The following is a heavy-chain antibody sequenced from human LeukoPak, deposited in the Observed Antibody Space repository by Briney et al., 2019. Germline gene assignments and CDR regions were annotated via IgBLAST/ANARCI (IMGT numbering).Heavy chain of an antibody. J-gene: IGHJ4*02. Sequence: GVSLSFSCAASGFTFSSIAMTWVRQAPGKGLEWVSTIRSNGDTAYNADSVKGRFTISRDNSKNTLYLQMNSLRVEDTAIYYCAKGQELDDGVFDSWGQGTLVTVSS. V-gene: IGHV3-23*01. D-gene: IGHD1-1*01. CDR2: IRSNGDTA. CDR3: AKGQELDDGVFDS. CDR1: GFTFSSIA.